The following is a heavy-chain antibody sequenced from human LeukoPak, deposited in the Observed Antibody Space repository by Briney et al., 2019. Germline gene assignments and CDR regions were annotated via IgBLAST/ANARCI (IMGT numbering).Heavy chain of an antibody. Sequence: GGSLRLSCAASGFTFSSYGMSWVRQAPGKGLEWVSAITGSGGSTYYADSVKGRFTISRDNSKNTLYLQMNSLRAEDTAVYYCAKPLVSSSTDCCHYFDYWGHGTLVTVSS. V-gene: IGHV3-23*01. D-gene: IGHD2-2*01. CDR1: GFTFSSYG. CDR3: AKPLVSSSTDCCHYFDY. CDR2: ITGSGGST. J-gene: IGHJ4*01.